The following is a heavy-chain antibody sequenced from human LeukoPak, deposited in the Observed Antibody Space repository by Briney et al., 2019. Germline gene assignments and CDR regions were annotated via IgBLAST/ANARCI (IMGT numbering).Heavy chain of an antibody. D-gene: IGHD2-15*01. Sequence: TGGSLRLSCAASGFTFSSYAMSWVRQAPGKGLEWVSAISGSGGSTYYADSVKGRFTISRDNSKNTLYLQMNSLRAEDTAVYYCAKEKRGVVVVAAVFDYWGQGTLVTVSS. J-gene: IGHJ4*02. V-gene: IGHV3-23*01. CDR2: ISGSGGST. CDR1: GFTFSSYA. CDR3: AKEKRGVVVVAAVFDY.